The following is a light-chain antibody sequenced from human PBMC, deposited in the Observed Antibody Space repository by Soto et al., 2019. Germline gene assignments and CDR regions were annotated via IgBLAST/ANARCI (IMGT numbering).Light chain of an antibody. CDR3: QQYGSSPQEGALWT. J-gene: IGKJ1*01. V-gene: IGKV3-20*01. Sequence: EIVLTQSPGTLSLSPGERATLSCRASQSVSSSYLAWYQQKPGQAPRLLIYGASSRATGIPDRFSGSGSGTDFTLTISRLEPEDFAVYYCQQYGSSPQEGALWTFGQGTKVEIK. CDR2: GAS. CDR1: QSVSSSY.